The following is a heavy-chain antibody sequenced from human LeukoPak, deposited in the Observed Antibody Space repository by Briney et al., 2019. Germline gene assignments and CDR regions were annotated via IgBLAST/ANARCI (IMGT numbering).Heavy chain of an antibody. J-gene: IGHJ4*02. CDR1: GYTFTSYG. V-gene: IGHV1-18*01. Sequence: ASVKVSCKASGYTFTSYGISWVRQAPGQGLEWMGWISAHNGNTNYAQKLQGRVTMTTDTSTSTAYMELRSLRSDDTAVYYCARDRGTYYYDSSGYGQVYWGQGTLVTVSS. CDR2: ISAHNGNT. D-gene: IGHD3-22*01. CDR3: ARDRGTYYYDSSGYGQVY.